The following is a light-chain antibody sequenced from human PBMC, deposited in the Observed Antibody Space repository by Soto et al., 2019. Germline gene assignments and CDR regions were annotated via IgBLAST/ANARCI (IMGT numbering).Light chain of an antibody. CDR3: QQYGSSLWT. CDR2: GAS. CDR1: QSVSSSY. V-gene: IGKV3-20*01. J-gene: IGKJ1*01. Sequence: EIVLTQSPGTLSLSPGERATLSCGASQSVSSSYLAWYQQKPGHAPRLLIDGASSRATGITDRFSGSGSGTDFTLTISRLEPEDFAVYYCQQYGSSLWTFGQGTKVDIK.